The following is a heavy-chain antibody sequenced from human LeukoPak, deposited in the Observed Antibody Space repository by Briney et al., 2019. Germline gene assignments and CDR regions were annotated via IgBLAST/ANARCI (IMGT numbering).Heavy chain of an antibody. CDR3: ARLFGVRRGVITGWFDP. J-gene: IGHJ5*02. D-gene: IGHD3-10*01. Sequence: SETLSLTCSVSRGSISNSYWTWIRQPPGKGLEGIGYIHGTGRPIYNPPLKSRVTISVDTSKNQFSLKLSSMRAADTAVYFCARLFGVRRGVITGWFDPWGQGTQVTVSS. V-gene: IGHV4-59*08. CDR1: RGSISNSY. CDR2: IHGTGRP.